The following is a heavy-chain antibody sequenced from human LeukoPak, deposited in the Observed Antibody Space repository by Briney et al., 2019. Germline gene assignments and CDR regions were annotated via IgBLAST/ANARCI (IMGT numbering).Heavy chain of an antibody. V-gene: IGHV4-39*07. Sequence: PSETLSLTCTVSGGSISSSSYYWGWIRQPPGKGLEWIGRIYYSGSTYYNPSLKSRVTISVDTSKNQFSLKLSSVTAADTAVYYCARDLSITGTTGDWFDPWGQGTLVTVSS. CDR2: IYYSGST. CDR1: GGSISSSSYY. D-gene: IGHD1-20*01. CDR3: ARDLSITGTTGDWFDP. J-gene: IGHJ5*02.